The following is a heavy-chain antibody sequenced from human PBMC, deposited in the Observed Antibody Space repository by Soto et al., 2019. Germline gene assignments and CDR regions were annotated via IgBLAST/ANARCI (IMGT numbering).Heavy chain of an antibody. V-gene: IGHV4-31*03. Sequence: QVQLQESGPGLVKPSQTLSLTGTVSGGSISSGGYYWSWIRQHPGKGLEWIGYIYYSGSTYYNPSLKSRVTISVDTSKNQFSLKLSSVTAADTAVYYCARDLEAAGENGGVYNWFDPGAREPWSPSPQ. CDR3: ARDLEAAGENGGVYNWFDP. D-gene: IGHD6-13*01. J-gene: IGHJ5*02. CDR2: IYYSGST. CDR1: GGSISSGGYY.